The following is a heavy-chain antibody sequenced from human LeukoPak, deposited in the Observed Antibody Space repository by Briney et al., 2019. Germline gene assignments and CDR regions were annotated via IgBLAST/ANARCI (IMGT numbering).Heavy chain of an antibody. CDR3: ARRIGYCSGGSCYDNWFDP. D-gene: IGHD2-15*01. Sequence: GESLQISCKGSGHSFTSYWIGWVRQMPGKGLEWMGIIYPGDSDTRYSPSFQGQVTISADKSISTAYLQWSSLKASDTAMYYCARRIGYCSGGSCYDNWFDPWGQGTLVTVSS. CDR2: IYPGDSDT. V-gene: IGHV5-51*01. CDR1: GHSFTSYW. J-gene: IGHJ5*02.